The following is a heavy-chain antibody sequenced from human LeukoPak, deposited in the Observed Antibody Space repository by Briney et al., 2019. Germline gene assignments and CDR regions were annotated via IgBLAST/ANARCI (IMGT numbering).Heavy chain of an antibody. D-gene: IGHD6-6*01. CDR1: GGSISSSSYY. J-gene: IGHJ5*02. CDR2: IYYSGST. Sequence: SETLSLTCTVSGGSISSSSYYWGWIRQPPGKGLEWIGSIYYSGSTYYNPSLKSRVTISVDTSKNQSSLKLSSVTAADTAVYYCARGLQSGSYWINWLDPWGQGTLVTVSS. CDR3: ARGLQSGSYWINWLDP. V-gene: IGHV4-39*01.